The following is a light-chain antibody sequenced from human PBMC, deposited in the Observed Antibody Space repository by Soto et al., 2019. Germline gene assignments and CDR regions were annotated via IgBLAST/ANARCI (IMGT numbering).Light chain of an antibody. Sequence: EIVLTQSPGTLSLSPGERATLSCRASQSVSSSYLAWYQHKPGQAPRLLIYGASSRATGTPDRFSGSGSGTDLTLTISRLEPEDFAVYYCQQYGSSPHTFGQGTKLEIK. V-gene: IGKV3-20*01. CDR3: QQYGSSPHT. CDR2: GAS. J-gene: IGKJ2*01. CDR1: QSVSSSY.